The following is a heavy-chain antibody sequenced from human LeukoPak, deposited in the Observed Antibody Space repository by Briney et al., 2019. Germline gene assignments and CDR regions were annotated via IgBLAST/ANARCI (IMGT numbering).Heavy chain of an antibody. Sequence: PSETLSLTCAVYGGSFSGYYWSWLRQPPGKGLEWIGEINHSGSTNYNPSLKSRVTISVDTSKNQFSLKLSSVTAADTAVYYCARGRGVTAGWDFDYWGQGTLVTVSS. CDR1: GGSFSGYY. J-gene: IGHJ4*02. CDR3: ARGRGVTAGWDFDY. CDR2: INHSGST. D-gene: IGHD3-10*01. V-gene: IGHV4-34*01.